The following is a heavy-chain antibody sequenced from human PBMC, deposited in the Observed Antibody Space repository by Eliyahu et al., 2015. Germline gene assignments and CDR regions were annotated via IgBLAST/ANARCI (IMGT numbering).Heavy chain of an antibody. CDR2: IWYDGSRR. CDR3: ARYFNTNFDS. CDR1: GFTFGDFG. J-gene: IGHJ4*02. Sequence: QVQLVESGGGVVQPGRSLRLSCAASGFTFGDFGMHWXRXAPGKGLGGVAVIWYDGSRRYYTDSVKGRFTISRDNSENTLYLQMNSLRAEDTAMYYCARYFNTNFDSWGQGDLVTVSS. V-gene: IGHV3-33*01. D-gene: IGHD2-2*01.